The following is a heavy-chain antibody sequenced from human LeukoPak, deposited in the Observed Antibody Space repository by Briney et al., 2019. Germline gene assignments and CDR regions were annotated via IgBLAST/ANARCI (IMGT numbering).Heavy chain of an antibody. V-gene: IGHV1-46*01. CDR2: INPSGGST. CDR1: GYTFTSYY. Sequence: ASVKVSCKASGYTFTSYYMHWVRQAPGQGLEWMGIINPSGGSTSYAQKFQGRVTMTRDTSTSTVYMELSSLRSEDTAVYYCARLSSLLDCGGDPTTPCPPDYWGQGTLVTVSS. D-gene: IGHD2-21*02. CDR3: ARLSSLLDCGGDPTTPCPPDY. J-gene: IGHJ4*02.